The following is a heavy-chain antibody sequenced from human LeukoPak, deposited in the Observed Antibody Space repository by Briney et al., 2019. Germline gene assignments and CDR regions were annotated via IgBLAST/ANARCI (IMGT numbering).Heavy chain of an antibody. CDR2: INSDGTST. CDR3: ATGYCSGTSCSSRDY. D-gene: IGHD2-2*03. Sequence: PGGSLRLSCAASGFTFSRYWMHWVRQAPGEGLVWVSRINSDGTSTRYADSVKGRFTISRDNAKSTVDLQMNSLRAEDTAVYYCATGYCSGTSCSSRDYWGQGTLVTVSS. CDR1: GFTFSRYW. J-gene: IGHJ4*02. V-gene: IGHV3-74*01.